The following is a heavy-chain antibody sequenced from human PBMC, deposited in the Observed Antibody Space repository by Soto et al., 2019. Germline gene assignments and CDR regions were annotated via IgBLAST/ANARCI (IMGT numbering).Heavy chain of an antibody. CDR2: INHSGST. Sequence: SETLSLTCAVDGGSFSGYYLSWIRQPPGKGLEWIGEINHSGSTNYNPSLKSRVTISVDTSKNQFSLKLSSVTAADTAVYYCAEVGEYSSSSAFDYWGQGTLVTVSS. V-gene: IGHV4-34*01. CDR1: GGSFSGYY. CDR3: AEVGEYSSSSAFDY. D-gene: IGHD6-6*01. J-gene: IGHJ4*02.